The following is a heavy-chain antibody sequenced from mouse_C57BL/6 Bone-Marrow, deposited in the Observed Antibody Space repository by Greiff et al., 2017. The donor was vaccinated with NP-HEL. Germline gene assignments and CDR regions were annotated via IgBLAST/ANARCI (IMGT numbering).Heavy chain of an antibody. Sequence: EVKLLESGGGLVQPKGSLKLSCAASGFTFNTYAMNWVRQAPGTGLEWVARIRSKSNNSATYYADSVKDRFTISRDASESMLYLQMNNLKTEDTAMYYFVRAGGSLFDYGGQGTTLTVSS. J-gene: IGHJ2*01. V-gene: IGHV10-1*01. CDR2: IRSKSNNSAT. CDR1: GFTFNTYA. CDR3: VRAGGSLFDY. D-gene: IGHD1-1*02.